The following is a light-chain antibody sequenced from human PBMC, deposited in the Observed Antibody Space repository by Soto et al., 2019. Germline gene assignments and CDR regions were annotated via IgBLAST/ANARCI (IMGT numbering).Light chain of an antibody. J-gene: IGLJ3*02. CDR1: SSDVGGYNY. Sequence: QSALTQPASVSRSPGQSITISCTGTSSDVGGYNYVSWYQQHPGKAPKLMIYEVSNRPSGVSNRFSGSKSGDTASLTISGLQAEDEADYYCSSYTSSSTWVFSGGTKLTVL. V-gene: IGLV2-14*01. CDR2: EVS. CDR3: SSYTSSSTWV.